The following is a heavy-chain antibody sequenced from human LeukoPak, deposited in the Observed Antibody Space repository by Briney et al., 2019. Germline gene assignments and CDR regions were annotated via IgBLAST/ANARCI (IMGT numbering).Heavy chain of an antibody. J-gene: IGHJ4*02. CDR2: IKQDGSEK. CDR3: ARKGLLGGSYTFDY. V-gene: IGHV3-7*01. Sequence: GGSLGLSCAASGFTFSSYSMNWVRQAPGKGQEWVANIKQDGSEKYYVDSVKGRFTISRDNAKNSLYLQMNSLRAEDTAVYYCARKGLLGGSYTFDYWGQGTLVTVSS. CDR1: GFTFSSYS. D-gene: IGHD1-26*01.